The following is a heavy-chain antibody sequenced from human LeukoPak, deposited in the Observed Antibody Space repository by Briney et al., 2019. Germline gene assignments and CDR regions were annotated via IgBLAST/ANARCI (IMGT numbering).Heavy chain of an antibody. CDR1: GGTFSSYA. CDR3: VRGGRMVRGASRSYYYGMDV. CDR2: IIPIFGTA. Sequence: SVKVSCKASGGTFSSYAISWVRQAPGQGLEWMGGIIPIFGTANYAQKFQGRVTITADESTSTAYMELSSLRSEDTAVYYCVRGGRMVRGASRSYYYGMDVWGKGTTVTVSS. V-gene: IGHV1-69*13. D-gene: IGHD3-10*01. J-gene: IGHJ6*04.